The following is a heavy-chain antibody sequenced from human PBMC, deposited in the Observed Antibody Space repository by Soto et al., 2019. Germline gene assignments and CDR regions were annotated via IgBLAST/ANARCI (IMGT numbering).Heavy chain of an antibody. V-gene: IGHV1-69*08. D-gene: IGHD3-10*01. CDR3: ARDYKGPDY. Sequence: QVQLVQSGAEVKKPGSSVKVSCKASGGTFSSYTISWVRQAPGQGLEWMGRIIPILGIANYAQKFQGRVTTXADKSTSTAYMELSSLRSEDTAVYYCARDYKGPDYWGQGTLVTVSS. CDR2: IIPILGIA. CDR1: GGTFSSYT. J-gene: IGHJ4*02.